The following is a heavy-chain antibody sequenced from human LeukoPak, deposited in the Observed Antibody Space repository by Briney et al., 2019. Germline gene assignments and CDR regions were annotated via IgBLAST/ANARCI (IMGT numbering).Heavy chain of an antibody. CDR3: AREILSGDDAFDI. D-gene: IGHD3-10*01. CDR1: GFTFSSYW. Sequence: GGSLRLCCAASGFTFSSYWMHWVRQATGKGLVWVSRINSDGSSTSYADSVKGRFTISRDNAKNTLYLQMNSLRAEDTAVYYCAREILSGDDAFDIWGQGTMVTVSS. CDR2: INSDGSST. V-gene: IGHV3-74*01. J-gene: IGHJ3*02.